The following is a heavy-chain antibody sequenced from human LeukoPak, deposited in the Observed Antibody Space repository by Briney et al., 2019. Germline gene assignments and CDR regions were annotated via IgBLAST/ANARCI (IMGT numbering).Heavy chain of an antibody. CDR2: IYYSGST. CDR3: ASLRERSYYARGFDY. D-gene: IGHD4-11*01. Sequence: GSLRLSCAASGFTFSNYAMSWVRQAPGKGLEWIGSIYYSGSTYYNPSLKSRVTISVDTSKNQFSLKLSSVTAADTAVYYCASLRERSYYARGFDYWRQGTLVTVSS. V-gene: IGHV4-39*01. CDR1: GFTFSNYA. J-gene: IGHJ4*02.